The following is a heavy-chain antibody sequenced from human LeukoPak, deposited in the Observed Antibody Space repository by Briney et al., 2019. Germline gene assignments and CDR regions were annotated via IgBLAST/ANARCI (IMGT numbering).Heavy chain of an antibody. CDR2: MNPNSGNT. Sequence: ASVKVSCKASGYTFTSYDINWVRQATGQGLEWMGWMNPNSGNTGYAQKFQGRVTMTRNTSISTAYTELSSLRSEDTAVYYCASSPALSSSWSYYFDYWGQGTLVTVSS. CDR1: GYTFTSYD. V-gene: IGHV1-8*01. CDR3: ASSPALSSSWSYYFDY. J-gene: IGHJ4*02. D-gene: IGHD6-13*01.